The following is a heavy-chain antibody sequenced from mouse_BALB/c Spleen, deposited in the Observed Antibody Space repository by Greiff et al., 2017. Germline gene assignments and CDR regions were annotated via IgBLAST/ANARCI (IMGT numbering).Heavy chain of an antibody. CDR1: GFSLTGYG. CDR3: AGVGYYGKAWFAY. Sequence: VQLQESGPGLVAPSQSLSITCTVSGFSLTGYGVNWVRQPPGKGLEWLGMIWGDGSTDYNSALKSRLSISKDNSKSQVFLKMNSLQTDDTARYYCAGVGYYGKAWFAYWGQGTLVTVSA. V-gene: IGHV2-6-7*02. CDR2: IWGDGST. D-gene: IGHD2-1*01. J-gene: IGHJ3*01.